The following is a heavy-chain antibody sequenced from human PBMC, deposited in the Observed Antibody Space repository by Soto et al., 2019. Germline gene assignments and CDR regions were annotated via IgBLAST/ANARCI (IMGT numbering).Heavy chain of an antibody. J-gene: IGHJ5*02. V-gene: IGHV1-8*01. D-gene: IGHD4-17*01. CDR2: MNPNSGNT. CDR1: GYTFTSYD. Sequence: ASVKVSCNASGYTFTSYDINWVRQATGQGREYLGWMNPNSGNTGYVQKFQGRVTMTRDTSISTAYMELSSLRSEDSAVYFCARGIKYGAYSRWFDPWGQGTLVTVSS. CDR3: ARGIKYGAYSRWFDP.